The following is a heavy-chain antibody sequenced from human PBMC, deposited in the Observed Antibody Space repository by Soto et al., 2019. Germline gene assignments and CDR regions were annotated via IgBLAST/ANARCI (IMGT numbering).Heavy chain of an antibody. CDR1: DFTFSNFV. CDR3: AVHLGQNYYTLDV. V-gene: IGHV3-23*01. J-gene: IGHJ6*02. CDR2: ITASGGST. Sequence: EVQLLESGGGLMRPGESLRLSCTGSDFTFSNFVMSWVRQVPGKGLEWLSCITASGGSTYYADSVKGRFSVSRDNSKNKLYLQLNSLEAEDTAVYHCAVHLGQNYYTLDVWGRGTTVHVSS.